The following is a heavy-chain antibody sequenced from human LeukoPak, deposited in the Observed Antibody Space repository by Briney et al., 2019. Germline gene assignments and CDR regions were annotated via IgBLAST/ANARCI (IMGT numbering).Heavy chain of an antibody. V-gene: IGHV1-2*02. Sequence: ASVKVSCKASGYTFTGYYMHWVRQAPGQGLEWMGWINPNSGGTNYVQKFQGRVTMTRDTSISTAYMELSRLRSDDTAVYYCARKWVTAMKFDPWGQGTLVTVSS. CDR1: GYTFTGYY. J-gene: IGHJ5*02. CDR2: INPNSGGT. CDR3: ARKWVTAMKFDP. D-gene: IGHD5-18*01.